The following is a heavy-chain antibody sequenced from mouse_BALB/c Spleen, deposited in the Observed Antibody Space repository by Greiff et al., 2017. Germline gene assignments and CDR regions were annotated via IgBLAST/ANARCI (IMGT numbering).Heavy chain of an antibody. CDR1: GFSLSRYS. V-gene: IGHV2-6-4*01. CDR3: ARNRDYGSSYAMDY. Sequence: VQRVESGPGLVAPSQSLSITCTVSGFSLSRYSVHWVRQPPGKGLEWLGMIWGGGSTDYNSALKSRLSISKDNSKSQVFLKMNSLQTDDTAMYYCARNRDYGSSYAMDYWGQGTSVTVSS. D-gene: IGHD1-1*01. CDR2: IWGGGST. J-gene: IGHJ4*01.